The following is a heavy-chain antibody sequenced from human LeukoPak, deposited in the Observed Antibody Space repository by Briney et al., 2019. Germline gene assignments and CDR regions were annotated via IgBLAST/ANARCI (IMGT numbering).Heavy chain of an antibody. CDR3: ARTIFTLSRGVRTKLAY. Sequence: SVKVSCKASGGTFSSYAISWVRQAPGQGLEWMGGIIPIFGTANYAQKFQGRVTITTDESTSIAYMELSSLRSEDTAVYYCARTIFTLSRGVRTKLAYWVQGTLVNVSS. J-gene: IGHJ4*02. D-gene: IGHD3-10*01. CDR1: GGTFSSYA. CDR2: IIPIFGTA. V-gene: IGHV1-69*05.